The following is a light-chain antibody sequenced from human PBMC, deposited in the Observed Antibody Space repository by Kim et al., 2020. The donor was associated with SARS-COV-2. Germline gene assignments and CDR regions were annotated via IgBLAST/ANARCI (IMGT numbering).Light chain of an antibody. J-gene: IGLJ3*02. CDR3: AAWDDSLNGWV. Sequence: GQRVTVSCSGSSSNIGSNTVNWYQQLPGTAPKLLIYSNNQRPSGFPDRFSGSKSGTSASLAISGLQSEDEADYDCAAWDDSLNGWVFGGGTQLTVL. CDR2: SNN. V-gene: IGLV1-44*01. CDR1: SSNIGSNT.